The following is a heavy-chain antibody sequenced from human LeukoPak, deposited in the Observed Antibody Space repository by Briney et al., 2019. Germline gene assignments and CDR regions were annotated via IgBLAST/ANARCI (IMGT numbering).Heavy chain of an antibody. Sequence: PSETLSLTCTVSGGSISSGGYYWSWIRQPPGKGLEWIGYIFHTGSTFYNPSLKSRVTISVDTSKNQFSLRLNSVTAADTAVYYCARELWFATAPGSWLDPWGQGTLVTVSS. D-gene: IGHD3-10*01. CDR1: GGSISSGGYY. CDR3: ARELWFATAPGSWLDP. V-gene: IGHV4-30-2*01. J-gene: IGHJ5*02. CDR2: IFHTGST.